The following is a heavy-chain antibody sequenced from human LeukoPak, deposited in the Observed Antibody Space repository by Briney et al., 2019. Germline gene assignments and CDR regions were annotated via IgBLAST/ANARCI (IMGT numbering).Heavy chain of an antibody. D-gene: IGHD3-10*01. CDR3: ARDAGFGELIWGP. Sequence: AASVKVSCKASGYTFTNNFMHWVRQAPGQGLEWIGIINPSGDNTWYAQKFQGRVTITADESTSTAYMELSSLRSDDTAVYYCARDAGFGELIWGPWGQGTLVTVSS. V-gene: IGHV1-46*01. J-gene: IGHJ5*02. CDR2: INPSGDNT. CDR1: GYTFTNNF.